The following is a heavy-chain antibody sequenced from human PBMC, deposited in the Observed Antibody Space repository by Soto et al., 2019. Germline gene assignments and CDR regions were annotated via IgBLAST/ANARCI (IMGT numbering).Heavy chain of an antibody. CDR3: AREEVYYFDY. Sequence: EVQLVESGGGLVQPGGSLRLSCAASGLTFSSYWMSWVRQAPGKGLEWVANIKQDGSEKYYVDSVKGRFTISRDNAKNSLYLQINSLRAEDTAVYYCAREEVYYFDYWGQGTLVTVSS. CDR1: GLTFSSYW. CDR2: IKQDGSEK. V-gene: IGHV3-7*01. J-gene: IGHJ4*02.